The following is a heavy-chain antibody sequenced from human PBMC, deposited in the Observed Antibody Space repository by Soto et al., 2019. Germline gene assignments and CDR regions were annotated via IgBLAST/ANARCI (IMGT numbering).Heavy chain of an antibody. J-gene: IGHJ4*02. CDR2: INPSGGST. V-gene: IGHV1-46*01. CDR3: ARDHEYYYDSSGYHIPRY. CDR1: GYTFTSYY. Sequence: VASVKVSCKASGYTFTSYYMHWVRQAPGQGLEWMGIINPSGGSTSYAQKFQGRVTMTRDTSTSTVYMELSSLRSEDTAVYYCARDHEYYYDSSGYHIPRYWGQGTLVTVSS. D-gene: IGHD3-22*01.